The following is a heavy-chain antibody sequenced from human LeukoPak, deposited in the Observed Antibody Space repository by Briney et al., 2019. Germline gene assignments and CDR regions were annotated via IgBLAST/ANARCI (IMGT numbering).Heavy chain of an antibody. V-gene: IGHV3-30*18. CDR2: ISYDGSNK. D-gene: IGHD6-13*01. Sequence: PGRSLRLSCAASGFTFSSYGMHWVRQAPGKGLEWVAVISYDGSNKYYADSVKGRFTISRDNSKNTLYLQMNSLRAEDTAVYYCAKDSSIAAAVNYWGQGTLVTVSS. CDR3: AKDSSIAAAVNY. J-gene: IGHJ4*02. CDR1: GFTFSSYG.